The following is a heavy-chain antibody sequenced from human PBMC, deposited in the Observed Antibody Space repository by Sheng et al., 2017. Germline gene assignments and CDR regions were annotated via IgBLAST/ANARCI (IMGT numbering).Heavy chain of an antibody. CDR2: IFFDGSSK. Sequence: QVQLVESGGGVVQPGGSLRLSCEASGFTFRDYGMHWVRQAPVKGLEWVAVIFFDGSSKYYGDSVKGRFTVSRDNSRNTLYLEMSGLRVEDTAVYHCALLSRNDAFDMWGRGTRVTVSS. D-gene: IGHD2-2*01. V-gene: IGHV3-33*01. CDR1: GFTFRDYG. J-gene: IGHJ3*02. CDR3: ALLSRNDAFDM.